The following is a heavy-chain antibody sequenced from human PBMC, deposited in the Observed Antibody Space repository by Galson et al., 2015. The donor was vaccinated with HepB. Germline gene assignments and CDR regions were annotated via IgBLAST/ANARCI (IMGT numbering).Heavy chain of an antibody. V-gene: IGHV3-64*02. Sequence: SLRLSCAASGFTFSSYIMHWVRQAPGKGLEYVSAISSNGGTTYYVDSVKGRFTISRDNSKNTLYLQMGSLRAEDMAMYNCARGQIIGVTTHAFDIWGQGTMVTVSS. CDR1: GFTFSSYI. CDR2: ISSNGGTT. D-gene: IGHD2-21*02. CDR3: ARGQIIGVTTHAFDI. J-gene: IGHJ3*02.